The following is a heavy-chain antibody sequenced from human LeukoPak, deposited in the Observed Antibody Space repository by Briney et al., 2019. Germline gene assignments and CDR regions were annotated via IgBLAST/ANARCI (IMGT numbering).Heavy chain of an antibody. CDR3: ARGYRYDQTWGFDP. CDR1: GGSISSYY. D-gene: IGHD5-18*01. V-gene: IGHV4-59*08. Sequence: SETLSLTCTVSGGSISSYYWSWIRQPPGKGLEWIGYIYYSGSTNYNPSLKSRVTISVDTSKNQFSLKLSSVTAAATVVYYCARGYRYDQTWGFDPWGQGTLVTVSS. CDR2: IYYSGST. J-gene: IGHJ5*02.